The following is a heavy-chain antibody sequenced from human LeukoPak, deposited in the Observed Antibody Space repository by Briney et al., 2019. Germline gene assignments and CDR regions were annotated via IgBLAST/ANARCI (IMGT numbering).Heavy chain of an antibody. CDR3: AKQYSSGLLRIFDY. CDR1: GFTFSSYA. Sequence: GGSLRLSCAASGFTFSSYAMTWVRQTPEKGLAWVSDISGSGGTTYYADSVKGRFTISRDNFKNTLFLQMNSLRAEDTAVYYCAKQYSSGLLRIFDYWGQGTLVTVSS. D-gene: IGHD6-19*01. J-gene: IGHJ4*02. V-gene: IGHV3-23*01. CDR2: ISGSGGTT.